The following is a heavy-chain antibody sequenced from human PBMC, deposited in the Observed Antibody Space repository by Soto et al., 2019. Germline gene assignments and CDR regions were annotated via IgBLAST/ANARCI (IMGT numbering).Heavy chain of an antibody. D-gene: IGHD3-16*01. CDR1: GFTVSSNY. V-gene: IGHV3-53*01. Sequence: GGSLRLSCAASGFTVSSNYMSWVRQAPGKGLEWVSVIYSDGSTKHADSVKGRFAISRENSKNNLYLQMNSLRAEDTAVYYCAREIGDRLNYWGQGTLVTVSS. J-gene: IGHJ4*02. CDR2: IYSDGST. CDR3: AREIGDRLNY.